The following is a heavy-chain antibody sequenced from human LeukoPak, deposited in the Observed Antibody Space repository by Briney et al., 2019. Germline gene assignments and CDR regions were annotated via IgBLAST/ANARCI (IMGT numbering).Heavy chain of an antibody. J-gene: IGHJ4*02. V-gene: IGHV1-8*01. D-gene: IGHD2-21*02. CDR2: MNPNSGNT. CDR1: GYTFTNYD. Sequence: ASVKVSCKXSGYTFTNYDINWVRQAPGQGLEWMGWMNPNSGNTGYTQKFQGRITMTRNTSITTAYMELSSLRSEDTAVYYCARYRVKVMTAMTYYFDYWGQGTLVTVSS. CDR3: ARYRVKVMTAMTYYFDY.